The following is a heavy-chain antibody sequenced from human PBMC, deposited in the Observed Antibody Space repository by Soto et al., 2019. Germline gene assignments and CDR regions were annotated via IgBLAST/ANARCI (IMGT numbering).Heavy chain of an antibody. CDR1: GFTFSNYA. J-gene: IGHJ4*02. CDR3: ALHQPDVVAVTTLAY. Sequence: GGSLRLSCAASGFTFSNYAMSWVRQAPRKGLEWVSSITHSEYNRFYAGSARGRFTISRDNSKNTLYLQMNSLRVEDTAVYYCALHQPDVVAVTTLAYWGQGTLVTVSS. V-gene: IGHV3-23*01. D-gene: IGHD2-15*01. CDR2: ITHSEYNR.